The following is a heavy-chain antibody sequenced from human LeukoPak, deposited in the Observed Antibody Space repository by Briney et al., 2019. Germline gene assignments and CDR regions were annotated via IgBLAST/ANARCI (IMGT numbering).Heavy chain of an antibody. CDR2: INTNTGNP. CDR1: GYTFTGYA. V-gene: IGHV7-4-1*02. D-gene: IGHD3-10*01. CDR3: AREAGSLDY. J-gene: IGHJ4*02. Sequence: ASVKVSCEASGYTFTGYAMNWVRQAPGQGLEWMGWINTNTGNPTYAQGFTGRFVFSLDTSVSTAYLQISSLKSDDTAVYYCAREAGSLDYWGQGTLVTVSS.